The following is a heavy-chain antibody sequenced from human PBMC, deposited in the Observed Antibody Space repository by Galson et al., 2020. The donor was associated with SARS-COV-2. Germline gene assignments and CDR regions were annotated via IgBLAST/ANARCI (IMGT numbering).Heavy chain of an antibody. CDR3: ASQYFDWLSVGSDAFDI. CDR1: GGSISSGSYY. Sequence: SETLSLTCTVSGGSISSGSYYWSWIRQPAGKGLEWIGRIYTSGSTNYNPSLKSRVTISVDTSKNQFSLKLSSVTAADTAVYYCASQYFDWLSVGSDAFDIWGQGTMVTVAS. J-gene: IGHJ3*02. D-gene: IGHD3-9*01. V-gene: IGHV4-61*02. CDR2: IYTSGST.